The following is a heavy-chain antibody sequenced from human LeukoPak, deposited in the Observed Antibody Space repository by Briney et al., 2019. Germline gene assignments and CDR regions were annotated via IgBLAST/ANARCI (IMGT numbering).Heavy chain of an antibody. Sequence: SVKVSCKASGGTFSSYAISWVRQAPGQGLEWMGGIIPIFGTANYAQKFQSRVTITADESTSTAYVELSSLRSEDTAVYYCARGPIFGVVTSLYYYMDVWGKGTTVTVSS. CDR2: IIPIFGTA. J-gene: IGHJ6*03. CDR1: GGTFSSYA. CDR3: ARGPIFGVVTSLYYYMDV. V-gene: IGHV1-69*13. D-gene: IGHD3-3*01.